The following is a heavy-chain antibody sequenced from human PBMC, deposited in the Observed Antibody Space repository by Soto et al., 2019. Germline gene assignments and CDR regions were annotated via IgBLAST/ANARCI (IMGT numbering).Heavy chain of an antibody. CDR2: ISHSGAT. CDR3: ARGNHYYGMDV. CDR1: GGSFTDYY. J-gene: IGHJ6*02. V-gene: IGHV4-34*01. Sequence: LSLTCAVYGGSFTDYYWTWIRQPPGKGLEWIGEISHSGATNYNPSLKSRVTISEDTSKNQVSLKVTSVTAADTAVFYCARGNHYYGMDVWGQGTTVTVSS.